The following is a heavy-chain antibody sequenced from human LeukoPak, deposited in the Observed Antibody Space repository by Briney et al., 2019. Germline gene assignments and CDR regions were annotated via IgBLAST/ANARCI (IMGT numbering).Heavy chain of an antibody. CDR2: IFPSDSDT. Sequence: GESLKISCKASGFNFDTNWIAWVRQMPGKGLEWMGIIFPSDSDTRYSPSFRGQVTISADKSITTAYLQWRSPTASDSAIYYCARLYGRYLDFWGQGTLVTVSS. V-gene: IGHV5-51*01. CDR1: GFNFDTNW. CDR3: ARLYGRYLDF. J-gene: IGHJ4*02. D-gene: IGHD3-16*02.